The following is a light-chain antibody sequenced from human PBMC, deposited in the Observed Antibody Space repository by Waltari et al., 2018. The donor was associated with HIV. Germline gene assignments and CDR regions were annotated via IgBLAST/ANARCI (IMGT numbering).Light chain of an antibody. CDR3: SSYTSSSTWV. V-gene: IGLV2-14*01. CDR2: DVS. CDR1: SSDVGGSTF. Sequence: QSALTQPASVSGSPGQSIPISCTGTSSDVGGSTFAPWYQQHPGKAPKLMIYDVSNRPSGVSNRFSGSKSGNTAPLTISGLQAEDEADYYCSSYTSSSTWVFGGGTKLTVL. J-gene: IGLJ3*02.